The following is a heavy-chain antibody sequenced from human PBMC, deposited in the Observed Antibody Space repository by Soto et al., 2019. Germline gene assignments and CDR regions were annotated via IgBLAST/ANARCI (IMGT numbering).Heavy chain of an antibody. D-gene: IGHD5-18*01. CDR2: IIPIFGTA. CDR3: ARVRGCSYGGYYYYGMDV. V-gene: IGHV1-69*12. J-gene: IGHJ6*02. CDR1: GGTFSSYA. Sequence: QVQLVQSGAEVKKPGSSVKVSCKASGGTFSSYAISWVRQAPGQGLEWMGGIIPIFGTANYAQKFQGRVTITADESTSTAYMELSSLRSEDTAVYYCARVRGCSYGGYYYYGMDVWGQGTTVTVSS.